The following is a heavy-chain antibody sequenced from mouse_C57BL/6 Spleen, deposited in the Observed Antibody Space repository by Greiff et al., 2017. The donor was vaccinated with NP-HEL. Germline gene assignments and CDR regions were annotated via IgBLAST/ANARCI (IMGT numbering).Heavy chain of an antibody. D-gene: IGHD1-1*01. Sequence: VQRVESGPGLVAPSQSLSITCTVSGFSLTSYAISWVRQPPGKGLEWLGVLWTGGGTNYNSALKSRLSISKDNSKSQVFLKMNSLQTDDTARYYCALYYGWFAYWGQGTLVTVSA. CDR2: LWTGGGT. CDR3: ALYYGWFAY. J-gene: IGHJ3*01. CDR1: GFSLTSYA. V-gene: IGHV2-9-1*01.